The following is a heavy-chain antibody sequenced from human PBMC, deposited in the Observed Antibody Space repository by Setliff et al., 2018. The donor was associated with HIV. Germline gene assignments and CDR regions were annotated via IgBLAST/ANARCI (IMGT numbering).Heavy chain of an antibody. CDR1: GDSISTDY. D-gene: IGHD3-22*01. CDR3: AREIGDYYDSSGYYPPTDYYYGMDV. Sequence: SETLSLTCTVSGDSISTDYWTWIRQPPGKGLEWIGYIYNSASTSYNPSLKSRVTMTSDMSTSTVYMELSSLRSEDTAVYYCAREIGDYYDSSGYYPPTDYYYGMDVWGQGTTVTVSS. V-gene: IGHV4-59*01. CDR2: IYNSAST. J-gene: IGHJ6*02.